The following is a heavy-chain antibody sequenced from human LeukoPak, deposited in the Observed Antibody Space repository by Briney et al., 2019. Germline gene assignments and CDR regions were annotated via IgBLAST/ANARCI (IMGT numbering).Heavy chain of an antibody. J-gene: IGHJ4*02. D-gene: IGHD2-15*01. Sequence: SETLSLTCAVYGGSFSAYYWSWIRQPPGKGLEWIAEINHSGSTNHNPSLKSRVTISVDTSKNQFSLKLSSVTAADAAVYYCARRCSGGTWYNYWGQGTLVTVSS. V-gene: IGHV4-34*01. CDR1: GGSFSAYY. CDR2: INHSGST. CDR3: ARRCSGGTWYNY.